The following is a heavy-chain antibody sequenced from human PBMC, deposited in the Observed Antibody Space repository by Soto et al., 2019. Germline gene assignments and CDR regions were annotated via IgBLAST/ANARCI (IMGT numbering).Heavy chain of an antibody. V-gene: IGHV3-23*01. CDR2: ISGSGGST. CDR3: AKDSKSITIFGVVISHMDV. Sequence: GGSLRLSCAASGFTFSSFAMSWVRQAPGKGLEWVSAISGSGGSTYYADSVKGRFTISRDNSKNTLYLQMNSLRAEDTAVYYCAKDSKSITIFGVVISHMDVWGQGTTVTVSS. CDR1: GFTFSSFA. D-gene: IGHD3-3*01. J-gene: IGHJ6*02.